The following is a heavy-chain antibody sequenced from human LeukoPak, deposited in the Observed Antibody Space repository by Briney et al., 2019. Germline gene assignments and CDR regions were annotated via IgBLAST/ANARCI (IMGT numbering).Heavy chain of an antibody. CDR1: GYSISSGYY. CDR2: IYHSGST. J-gene: IGHJ4*02. CDR3: ARDVVRGVIDY. D-gene: IGHD3-10*01. V-gene: IGHV4-38-2*02. Sequence: PSETLSLTCAVSGYSISSGYYWGWIRQPPGKGLEWIGIIYHSGSTYYNPSLKSRVTISVDTSKNQFSLKLSSVTAADTAVYYCARDVVRGVIDYWGQGTLVTVSS.